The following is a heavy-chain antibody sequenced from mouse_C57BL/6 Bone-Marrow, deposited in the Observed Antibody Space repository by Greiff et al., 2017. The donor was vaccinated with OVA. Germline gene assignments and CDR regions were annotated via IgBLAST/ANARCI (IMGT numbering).Heavy chain of an antibody. CDR3: ARRITTVNYFDY. V-gene: IGHV5-4*03. J-gene: IGHJ2*01. CDR2: ISDGGSYT. D-gene: IGHD1-1*01. Sequence: EVKLVESGGGLVKPGGSLKLSCAASGFTFSSYAMSWVRQTPEKRLELVATISDGGSYTYYPDNVKGRFTISRDNAKNNLYLQMSHLKSEDTAMYYCARRITTVNYFDYWGQGTTLTVSS. CDR1: GFTFSSYA.